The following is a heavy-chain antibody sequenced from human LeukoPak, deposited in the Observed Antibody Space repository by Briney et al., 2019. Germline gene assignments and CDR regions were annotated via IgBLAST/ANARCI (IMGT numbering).Heavy chain of an antibody. J-gene: IGHJ4*02. CDR1: GFTFSSYW. CDR3: AREAGPSYDSNPPFDY. CDR2: IKQDGSEK. V-gene: IGHV3-7*01. Sequence: GGSLRLSCAASGFTFSSYWMSWVRQAPGKGLEWVANIKQDGSEKYYVDSVKGRFTISRDNAKNSLYLQMNSLRAEDTAVYYCAREAGPSYDSNPPFDYWGQGTLVTVSS. D-gene: IGHD3-22*01.